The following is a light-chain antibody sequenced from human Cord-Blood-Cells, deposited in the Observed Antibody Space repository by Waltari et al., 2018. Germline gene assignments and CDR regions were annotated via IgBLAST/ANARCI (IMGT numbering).Light chain of an antibody. Sequence: EIVLTQSPATLSLSPGERATLSCRASQSVSSYLAWYQQKPGQAPRLLIYDASNRATGIPAMFSGGGSGTDFTLTISSREPEDFAVYYCQQRSNWLTFGGGTKVEIK. J-gene: IGKJ4*01. CDR3: QQRSNWLT. CDR2: DAS. V-gene: IGKV3-11*01. CDR1: QSVSSY.